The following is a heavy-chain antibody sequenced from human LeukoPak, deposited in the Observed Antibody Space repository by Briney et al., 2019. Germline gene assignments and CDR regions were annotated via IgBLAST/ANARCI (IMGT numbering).Heavy chain of an antibody. J-gene: IGHJ6*02. V-gene: IGHV3-21*04. CDR3: AGRESSGSYPY. CDR2: ISSSSSYI. D-gene: IGHD3-22*01. CDR1: GFTFSSYS. Sequence: PGGSLRLSCAASGFTFSSYSMNWVRQAPGKGLEWVSSISSSSSYIYYADSVKGRFTISRDNAKNSVYLQMNSLGVNDTAVYYCAGRESSGSYPYWGQGTTVTVSS.